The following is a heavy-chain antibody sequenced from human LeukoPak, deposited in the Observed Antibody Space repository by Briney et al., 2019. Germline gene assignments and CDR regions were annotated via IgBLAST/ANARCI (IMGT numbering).Heavy chain of an antibody. CDR3: AKDISMIVVDYYFNY. CDR2: ISWDSGSI. D-gene: IGHD3-22*01. J-gene: IGHJ4*02. Sequence: PGGSLRLSCAASGFTIDDYAMYWVRHAQGKGLEWVSGISWDSGSIGYADSVKGRFTISRDNAKNSLYLQMNSLRAEDTALYYCAKDISMIVVDYYFNYWGQGTLVTVSS. CDR1: GFTIDDYA. V-gene: IGHV3-9*01.